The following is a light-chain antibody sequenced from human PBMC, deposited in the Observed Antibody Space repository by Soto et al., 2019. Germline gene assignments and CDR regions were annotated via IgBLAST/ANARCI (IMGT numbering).Light chain of an antibody. CDR2: GAS. V-gene: IGKV3-20*01. CDR3: EQAGSFPIT. J-gene: IGKJ5*01. CDR1: QTFSNSF. Sequence: EIVLTQSPGTLSLSPGERATLSCRASQTFSNSFLSWFQQIPGQAPRLLIYGASMRATGIPDRFSGSGSGTDFTLTISSLQPEDFATYYCEQAGSFPITFGQGTRLEIK.